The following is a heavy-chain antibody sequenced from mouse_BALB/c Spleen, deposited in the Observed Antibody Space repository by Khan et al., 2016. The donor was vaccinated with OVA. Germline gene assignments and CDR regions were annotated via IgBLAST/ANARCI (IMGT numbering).Heavy chain of an antibody. D-gene: IGHD1-1*01. CDR3: ANHGSSAAWLTY. CDR2: INPSTGYS. Sequence: QVQLQQSGAELAKPGASVKMSCKASGYTFTNYWMHWVKQRPGQGLEWIGYINPSTGYSEYNQKFKDKATLTADKSSRTAYIELSSLTSEDSAVYYCANHGSSAAWLTYWGQGTLVTVSA. J-gene: IGHJ3*01. CDR1: GYTFTNYW. V-gene: IGHV1-7*01.